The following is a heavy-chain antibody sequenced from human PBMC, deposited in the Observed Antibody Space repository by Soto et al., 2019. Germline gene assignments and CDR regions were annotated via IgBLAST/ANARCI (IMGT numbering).Heavy chain of an antibody. CDR2: IYYSGST. CDR1: GGSISSYY. CDR3: ARGFEGSPGAFDI. D-gene: IGHD1-26*01. V-gene: IGHV4-59*01. J-gene: IGHJ3*02. Sequence: PSETLSLTCTVSGGSISSYYWNWIRQPPGKGLEWIGYIYYSGSTNYNPSLKSRVTISVDTSKNQFSLKLSSVTTADTAVYYCARGFEGSPGAFDIWGQGTMVTVSS.